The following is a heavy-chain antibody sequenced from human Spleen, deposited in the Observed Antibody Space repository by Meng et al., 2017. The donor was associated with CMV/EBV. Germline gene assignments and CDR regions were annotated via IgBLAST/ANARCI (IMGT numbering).Heavy chain of an antibody. V-gene: IGHV1-46*01. J-gene: IGHJ6*02. CDR2: INPSGGST. D-gene: IGHD6-13*01. CDR3: ARERGIAAAGIPLYYYGMEV. CDR1: GYTFTGYY. Sequence: ASVKVSCKASGYTFTGYYMHWVRQAPGQGLEWMGIINPSGGSTSYAQKFQGRVTMTRDTSTSTVYMELSSLRSEDTAVYYCARERGIAAAGIPLYYYGMEVWGQGTTVTVSS.